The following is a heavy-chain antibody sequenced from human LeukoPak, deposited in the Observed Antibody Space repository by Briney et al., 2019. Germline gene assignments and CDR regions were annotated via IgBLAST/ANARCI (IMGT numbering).Heavy chain of an antibody. CDR2: INHSGST. V-gene: IGHV4-34*01. CDR1: GVSISSNS. Sequence: SETLSLTCTVSGVSISSNSWSWIRQPPGKGLEWIGEINHSGSTNYNPSLKSRVTISVDTSKNQFSLKLSSVTAADTAMYYCARSGYCSSTSCYSRFDPWGQGTLVTVSS. CDR3: ARSGYCSSTSCYSRFDP. D-gene: IGHD2-2*01. J-gene: IGHJ5*02.